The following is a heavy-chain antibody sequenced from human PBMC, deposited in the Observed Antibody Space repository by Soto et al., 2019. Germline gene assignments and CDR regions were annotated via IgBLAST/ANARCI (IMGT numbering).Heavy chain of an antibody. J-gene: IGHJ4*02. CDR3: ARGLYGDFDY. D-gene: IGHD4-17*01. Sequence: PSETLSLTCAVYGGSFSGYYWTWIRQPPVTGLEFIGEINHILSTNYNPSLKSRFTISLYTSKNHFSLKLTSFTAAYTAVYYCARGLYGDFDYWGQGTMVTVSS. CDR1: GGSFSGYY. V-gene: IGHV4-34*01. CDR2: INHILST.